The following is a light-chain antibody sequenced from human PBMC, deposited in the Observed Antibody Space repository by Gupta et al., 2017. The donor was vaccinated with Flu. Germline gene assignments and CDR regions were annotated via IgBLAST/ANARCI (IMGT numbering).Light chain of an antibody. Sequence: ATLSASPGERATLSCRASQSVSRKLAWYQQKSGQAPRLLIYDAFTRATGIPARFSGSGSGTEFTLTISSLQSEDFAVYYCQQYNDWPLYTFGQGTKLEIK. CDR3: QQYNDWPLYT. V-gene: IGKV3-15*01. CDR1: QSVSRK. J-gene: IGKJ2*01. CDR2: DAF.